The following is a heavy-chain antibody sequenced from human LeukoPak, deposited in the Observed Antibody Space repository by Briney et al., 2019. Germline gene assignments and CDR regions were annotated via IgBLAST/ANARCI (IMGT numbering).Heavy chain of an antibody. CDR2: IYPGDSDT. CDR3: ARTPGEMATKIVY. J-gene: IGHJ4*02. D-gene: IGHD5-24*01. Sequence: GESLKISCKGSGYSFTSYWIGWVRQMPGKGLEWMGIIYPGDSDTRYSPSFQGQVTISADKSISTAYLQWSSLKAPDHAMDLLARTPGEMATKIVYWGQGTLVTVSS. CDR1: GYSFTSYW. V-gene: IGHV5-51*01.